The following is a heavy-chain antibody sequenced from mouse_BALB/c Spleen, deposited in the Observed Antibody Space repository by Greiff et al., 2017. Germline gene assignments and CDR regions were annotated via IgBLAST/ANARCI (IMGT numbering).Heavy chain of an antibody. V-gene: IGHV1-7*01. CDR2: INPSTGYT. J-gene: IGHJ4*01. CDR3: ARSNDYDGYYYAMDY. Sequence: VQLQQSGAELAKPGASVKMSCKASGYTFTSYWMHWVKQRPGQGLEWIGYINPSTGYTEYNQKFKDKATLTADKSSSTAYMQLSSLTSEDSAVYYCARSNDYDGYYYAMDYWGQGTSVTVSS. D-gene: IGHD2-4*01. CDR1: GYTFTSYW.